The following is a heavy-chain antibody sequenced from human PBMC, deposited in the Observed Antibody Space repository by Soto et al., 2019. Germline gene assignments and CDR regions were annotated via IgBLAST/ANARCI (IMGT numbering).Heavy chain of an antibody. CDR1: GDSITSYY. Sequence: SETLSLTCTVSGDSITSYYWSWIRQPPGKGLEWIGYIYYSGSTNHNPSLKGRVTISVDTSKNQFSLKLSSVTAADTAVYYCARVGYNYGASFDYWGQGTLVTVSS. J-gene: IGHJ4*02. CDR2: IYYSGST. D-gene: IGHD5-18*01. CDR3: ARVGYNYGASFDY. V-gene: IGHV4-59*01.